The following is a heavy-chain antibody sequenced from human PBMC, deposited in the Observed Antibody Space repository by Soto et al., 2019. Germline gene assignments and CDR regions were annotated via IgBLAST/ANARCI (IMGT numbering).Heavy chain of an antibody. J-gene: IGHJ3*02. Sequence: QVQLQESGPGLVKPSQTLSLTCTVSGGSISSGGYYWSWIRQHPGKGLEWIGYIYYSGSTYYNPSLKSRVTISVDTSKNQFSLKLSSVTAADTAVYYCARQRTEYSGYDFAAFDIWGQGTMVTVSS. CDR2: IYYSGST. CDR1: GGSISSGGYY. CDR3: ARQRTEYSGYDFAAFDI. D-gene: IGHD5-12*01. V-gene: IGHV4-31*03.